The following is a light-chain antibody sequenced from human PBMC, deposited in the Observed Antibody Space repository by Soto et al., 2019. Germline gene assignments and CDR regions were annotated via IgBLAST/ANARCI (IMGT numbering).Light chain of an antibody. Sequence: DIQMTQSPSTLSASVGDRVTITCRASQSISSWLAWYQQKPGKAPKLLIYDASSLESGVPSRFSGSGSGTEVTLTITSLQPDDFATYYCQQYNSYPWTLGQGTKVEIK. J-gene: IGKJ1*01. V-gene: IGKV1-5*01. CDR3: QQYNSYPWT. CDR1: QSISSW. CDR2: DAS.